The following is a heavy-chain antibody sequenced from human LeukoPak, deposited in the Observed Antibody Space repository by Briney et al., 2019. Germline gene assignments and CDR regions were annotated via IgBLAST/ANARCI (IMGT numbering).Heavy chain of an antibody. J-gene: IGHJ3*02. Sequence: PSETLSLTCTVSGGSIRSSKNYWGWIRQPPGKGLQWIGRIYYSGSTYYNPSLKSRVTISVDTSKNQFSLKLSSVTAADTAVYYCARDSDAFDIWGQGTMVTVSS. CDR3: ARDSDAFDI. CDR2: IYYSGST. CDR1: GGSIRSSKNY. V-gene: IGHV4-39*07.